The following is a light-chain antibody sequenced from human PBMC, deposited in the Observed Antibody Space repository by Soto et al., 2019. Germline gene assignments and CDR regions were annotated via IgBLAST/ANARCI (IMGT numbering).Light chain of an antibody. CDR2: ATS. CDR1: QGVSSS. CDR3: LQTHSFPLT. V-gene: IGKV1D-12*01. J-gene: IGKJ4*01. Sequence: DIQMTQSPSSVSASVGDRVTITCRASQGVSSSLAWYQQKPGKAPKLLIYATSTLQSGVPSRFSGSGSGTDFTLTINSLQPEDFAAYSCLQTHSFPLTFGGGTKGGYQT.